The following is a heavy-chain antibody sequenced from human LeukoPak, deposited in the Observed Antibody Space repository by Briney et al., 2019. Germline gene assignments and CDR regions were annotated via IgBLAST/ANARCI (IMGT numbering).Heavy chain of an antibody. Sequence: GESLKISCTGSGYSFTSYWIGWVRQMPGKGLEWTGIIYPGDSDTRYSPSFQGQVTISADKSISTAYLQWSSLKASDTAMYYCARFLRPYYDILTGYSSPFDYWGQGTLVTVSS. CDR2: IYPGDSDT. V-gene: IGHV5-51*01. CDR3: ARFLRPYYDILTGYSSPFDY. J-gene: IGHJ4*02. D-gene: IGHD3-9*01. CDR1: GYSFTSYW.